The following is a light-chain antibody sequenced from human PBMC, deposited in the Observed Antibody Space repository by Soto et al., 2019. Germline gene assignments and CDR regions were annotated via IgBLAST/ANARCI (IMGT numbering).Light chain of an antibody. CDR1: STDFVSYNR. CDR2: EAS. J-gene: IGLJ1*01. V-gene: IGLV2-18*01. Sequence: QSVLTQPPSVSGSPGQSVTISCTGTSTDFVSYNRVSWYQQPPGTAPKLIIYEASNRPSGVPDRFSGSKSGNTASLTISGLQAEDEADYYCSLYTSENTYVFETGTKVTAL. CDR3: SLYTSENTYV.